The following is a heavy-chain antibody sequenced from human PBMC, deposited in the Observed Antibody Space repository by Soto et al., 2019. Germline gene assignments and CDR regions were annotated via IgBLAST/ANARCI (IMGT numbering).Heavy chain of an antibody. CDR1: GYTFTSYY. Sequence: ASVKVSCKGSGYTFTSYYMHWVRQAPGQGLEWMGIINPSGGSTSYAQKFQGRVTMTRDTSTSTVYMELSSLRSEDTAVYYCARDATVAGTKGWFDPWGQGTLVTVS. D-gene: IGHD6-19*01. J-gene: IGHJ5*02. V-gene: IGHV1-46*01. CDR3: ARDATVAGTKGWFDP. CDR2: INPSGGST.